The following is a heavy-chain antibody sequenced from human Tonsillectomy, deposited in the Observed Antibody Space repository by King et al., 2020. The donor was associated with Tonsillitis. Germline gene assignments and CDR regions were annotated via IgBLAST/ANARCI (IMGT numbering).Heavy chain of an antibody. Sequence: VQLVESGAEVKKPGASVKVSCKASGYTFTTCYMHWVRQAPGQGPEWMGWINPNSGGTNYAQKFQGRVTMTRDTSLSTAYMELSRLRSDDTAVYYCARDYYDSNGGAFDIWGQGTMGTVSS. J-gene: IGHJ3*02. CDR2: INPNSGGT. CDR3: ARDYYDSNGGAFDI. D-gene: IGHD3-22*01. V-gene: IGHV1-2*02. CDR1: GYTFTTCY.